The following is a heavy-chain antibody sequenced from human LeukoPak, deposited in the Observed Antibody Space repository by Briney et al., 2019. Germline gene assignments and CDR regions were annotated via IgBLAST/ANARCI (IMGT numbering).Heavy chain of an antibody. CDR1: GGSISSGGYY. V-gene: IGHV4-31*03. J-gene: IGHJ4*02. D-gene: IGHD6-13*01. CDR3: ARASRQQLGYFDY. CDR2: IYYSGST. Sequence: SEALSLTCTVSGGSISSGGYYWSWIRQHPGKGLEWIGYIYYSGSTYYNPSLKSRVTISVDTSKNQFSLKLSSVTAADTAVYYCARASRQQLGYFDYWGQGTLVTVSS.